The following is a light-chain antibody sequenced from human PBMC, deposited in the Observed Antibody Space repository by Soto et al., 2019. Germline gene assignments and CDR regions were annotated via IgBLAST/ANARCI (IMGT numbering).Light chain of an antibody. CDR1: QSLLHSSGYNY. CDR2: FGS. V-gene: IGKV2-28*01. Sequence: DIVMSQSPLPLPVTPGEAASISCRSSQSLLHSSGYNYLYWYLQKPGQSPQLLIYFGSSRASCVPDRFSGTGSGTDFTLTICRVEAEGVGVYYCMQARRSTLHFGQGTKLEI. J-gene: IGKJ2*01. CDR3: MQARRSTLH.